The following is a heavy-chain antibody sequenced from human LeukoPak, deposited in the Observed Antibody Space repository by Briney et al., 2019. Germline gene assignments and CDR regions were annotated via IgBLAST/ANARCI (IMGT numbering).Heavy chain of an antibody. CDR1: GGSISSYY. D-gene: IGHD1-26*01. Sequence: PSQTLSLTCTVPGGSISSYYWSWIRQPAGKGLEWIGRIYTSGSTNYNPSLKSRVTISVDTSKNQFSLKLSSVTAADTAVYYCARRPPAVGALDYWGQGTLVTVSS. CDR3: ARRPPAVGALDY. CDR2: IYTSGST. V-gene: IGHV4-4*07. J-gene: IGHJ4*02.